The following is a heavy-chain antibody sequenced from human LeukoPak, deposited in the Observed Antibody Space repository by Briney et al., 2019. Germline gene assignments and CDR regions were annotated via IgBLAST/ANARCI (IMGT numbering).Heavy chain of an antibody. J-gene: IGHJ4*02. Sequence: GGSLRLSCAASGFSFSIWSVNWVRQAPGKGLEWVSSISSSSRYIYYADSAKGRFTISRDNAKNSLYLQMNSLRAEDTAVYYCARENHGSFDYWGQGTLVTVSS. CDR3: ARENHGSFDY. D-gene: IGHD1-14*01. V-gene: IGHV3-21*01. CDR1: GFSFSIWS. CDR2: ISSSSRYI.